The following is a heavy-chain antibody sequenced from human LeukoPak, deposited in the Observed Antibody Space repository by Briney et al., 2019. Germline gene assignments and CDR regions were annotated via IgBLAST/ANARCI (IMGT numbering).Heavy chain of an antibody. CDR2: INQNGREK. CDR1: GLTFSTYW. Sequence: GGYLRPSCEVSGLTFSTYWMTWVRQAPGKGLEWVASINQNGREKYYVDSVKGRFTISRDNAKDSLYLQMNSLRDEDTAVYYCARSLGDDWGQGTLVTVSS. D-gene: IGHD3-16*01. V-gene: IGHV3-7*01. CDR3: ARSLGDD. J-gene: IGHJ4*02.